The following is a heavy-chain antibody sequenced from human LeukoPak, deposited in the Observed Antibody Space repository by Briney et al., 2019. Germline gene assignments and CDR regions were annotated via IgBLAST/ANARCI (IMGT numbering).Heavy chain of an antibody. J-gene: IGHJ6*02. Sequence: GGSLRLSCAASGFTFGSYSMKWVRQAPGKGLEWVSYISSSNSTIYYADSVKGRFTISRDNAKNSLYLQMNSLRAEDTAVYYCARDRRTVTTDYYYYGMDVWGQGTTVTVSS. D-gene: IGHD4-17*01. CDR3: ARDRRTVTTDYYYYGMDV. CDR1: GFTFGSYS. V-gene: IGHV3-48*04. CDR2: ISSSNSTI.